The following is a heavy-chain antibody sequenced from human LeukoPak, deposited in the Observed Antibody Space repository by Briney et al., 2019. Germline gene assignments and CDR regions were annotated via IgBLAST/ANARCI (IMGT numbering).Heavy chain of an antibody. V-gene: IGHV1-69*05. CDR2: SIPIFGTA. CDR1: GCTFSSYA. J-gene: IGHJ6*03. CDR3: ARGQRERPRFRSFYYYYMDV. D-gene: IGHD5-12*01. Sequence: ASVNVSCKASGCTFSSYASSWVRQAPGQGREWMGGSIPIFGTANYAQKFQGRVTITTDESTSTAYMELSSLRSEDTAVYYCARGQRERPRFRSFYYYYMDVWGKGTTVTVSS.